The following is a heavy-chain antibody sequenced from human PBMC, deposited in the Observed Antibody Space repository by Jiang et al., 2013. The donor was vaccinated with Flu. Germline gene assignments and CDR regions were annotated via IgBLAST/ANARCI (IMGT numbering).Heavy chain of an antibody. D-gene: IGHD6-19*01. CDR3: ARDSIAVAGVGSTNAFDI. V-gene: IGHV6-1*01. Sequence: QTLSLTCAISGDSVSSNSAAWNWIRQSPSRGLEWLGRTYYRSKWYNDYAVSVKSRITINPDTSKNQFSLQLNSVTPEDTAVYYCARDSIAVAGVGSTNAFDIWGQGTMVTVSS. CDR1: GDSVSSNSAA. CDR2: TYYRSKWYN. J-gene: IGHJ3*02.